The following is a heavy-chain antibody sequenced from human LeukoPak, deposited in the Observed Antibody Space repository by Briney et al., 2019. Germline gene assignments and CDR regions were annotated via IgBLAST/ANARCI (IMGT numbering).Heavy chain of an antibody. CDR2: INQSGST. CDR1: GGSFSGYY. V-gene: IGHV4-34*01. J-gene: IGHJ6*02. CDR3: ARDCSGGSCSDLQYYYYGMDV. D-gene: IGHD2-15*01. Sequence: SETLSLTCAVYGGSFSGYYWSWIRQPPGKGLEWIGEINQSGSTNYNPSLKSRVTISVDTSKNQFSLKLSSVTAADTAVYYCARDCSGGSCSDLQYYYYGMDVWGQGTTVTVSS.